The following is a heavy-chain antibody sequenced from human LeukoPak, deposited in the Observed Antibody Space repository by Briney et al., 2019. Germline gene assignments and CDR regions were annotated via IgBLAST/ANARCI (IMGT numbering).Heavy chain of an antibody. J-gene: IGHJ4*02. V-gene: IGHV4-34*01. CDR1: GGSFSGYY. D-gene: IGHD3-9*01. Sequence: SETLSLTCAVYGGSFSGYYWNWIRQPSGKGLEWIGEINHSGSTNYNPSLKSRVTMSVDTSKNDFSLKLSSVTAADTAVYYCARGRHYDILTGYYNERYFDYWGQGTLVTVSS. CDR3: ARGRHYDILTGYYNERYFDY. CDR2: INHSGST.